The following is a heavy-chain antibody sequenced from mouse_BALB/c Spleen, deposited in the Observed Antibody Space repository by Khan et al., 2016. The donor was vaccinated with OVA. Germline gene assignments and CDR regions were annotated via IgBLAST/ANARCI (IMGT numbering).Heavy chain of an antibody. CDR1: GYIFSSYW. CDR3: ERERYGGDAMDY. J-gene: IGHJ4*01. D-gene: IGHD2-14*01. Sequence: QVQLQQSGAEVVRPGASVKLSCKISGYIFSSYWIQWVKQRPGQGLDWIAWIYLGTGRIFYNEKFKGKATPTADKSSSTAYMKLSSLKSEISAIYLCERERYGGDAMDYWGQGTSVTVSS. CDR2: IYLGTGRI. V-gene: IGHV1S132*01.